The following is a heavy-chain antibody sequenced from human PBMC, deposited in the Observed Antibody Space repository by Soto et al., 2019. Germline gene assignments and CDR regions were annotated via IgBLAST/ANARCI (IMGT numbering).Heavy chain of an antibody. CDR1: GFTFSSYG. CDR2: ISYDGSNK. J-gene: IGHJ4*02. Sequence: GGSLRLSCAASGFTFSSYGMHWVRQAPGKGLEWVAVISYDGSNKYYADSVKGRFTISRDNSKNTLYLQMNSLRAEDTAVYYCAKDHFGSYPLDYWGQGIRVTVAS. D-gene: IGHD1-26*01. V-gene: IGHV3-30*18. CDR3: AKDHFGSYPLDY.